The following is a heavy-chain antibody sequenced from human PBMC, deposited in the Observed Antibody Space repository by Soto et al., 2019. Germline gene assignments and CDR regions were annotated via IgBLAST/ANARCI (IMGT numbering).Heavy chain of an antibody. Sequence: PSETLSLTCTVSGGSITNSYWNWIRQPPGKGLEWIGCIYYTGSTNLNPSLKSRVSMSVDTSKNQFSLNLNSVTAADTAIYYCAEEMTTIHSNWFDPWGLGTLVTVSS. V-gene: IGHV4-59*01. CDR2: IYYTGST. D-gene: IGHD4-17*01. CDR3: AEEMTTIHSNWFDP. J-gene: IGHJ5*02. CDR1: GGSITNSY.